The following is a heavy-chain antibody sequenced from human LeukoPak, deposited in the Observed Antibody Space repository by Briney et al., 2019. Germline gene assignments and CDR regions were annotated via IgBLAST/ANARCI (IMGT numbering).Heavy chain of an antibody. J-gene: IGHJ4*02. CDR1: GYTFINNW. Sequence: ASVKVSCKASGYTFINNWMHWVRQAPGQGLEWIGLINPTGTGTLYAQKFQGRVTMTRDMSTSTDYMELSSLRSEDTAVYYCARAEWELPPDYWGQGTLVTVSS. V-gene: IGHV1-46*01. D-gene: IGHD1-26*01. CDR2: INPTGTGT. CDR3: ARAEWELPPDY.